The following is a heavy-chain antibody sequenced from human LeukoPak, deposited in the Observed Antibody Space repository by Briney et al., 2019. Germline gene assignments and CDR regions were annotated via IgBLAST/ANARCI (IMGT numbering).Heavy chain of an antibody. J-gene: IGHJ4*02. CDR1: GFTFSSYW. D-gene: IGHD3-10*01. CDR2: IKQDGSEK. CDR3: ARGFGGFDY. V-gene: IGHV3-7*04. Sequence: PGVSLRLSCAASGFTFSSYWMKWVRLAPGKGLEWVANIKQDGSEKYFVDSVKGRFTISRDNAKNSLYLQMNSLSAENTAVYYCARGFGGFDYWGQGTLVTVSS.